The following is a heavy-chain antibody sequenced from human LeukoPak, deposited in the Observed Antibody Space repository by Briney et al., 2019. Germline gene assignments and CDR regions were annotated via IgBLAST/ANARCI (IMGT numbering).Heavy chain of an antibody. CDR1: GGSISNSY. J-gene: IGHJ6*02. CDR2: IYSSGST. V-gene: IGHV4-59*01. CDR3: ARLAARRDYYYYGMDV. Sequence: PSETLSLTCTVSGGSISNSYWSWIRQTPGKGLEWIGYIYSSGSTNYDPSLKSRVTVSGDTSKNQFSLKLSSVTAADTAVYYCARLAARRDYYYYGMDVWGQGTTVTVSS.